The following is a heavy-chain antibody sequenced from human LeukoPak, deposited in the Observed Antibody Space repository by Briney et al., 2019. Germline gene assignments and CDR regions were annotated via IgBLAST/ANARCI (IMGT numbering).Heavy chain of an antibody. CDR1: GFTFSSYW. CDR2: INQDGSEK. D-gene: IGHD1/OR15-1a*01. V-gene: IGHV3-7*05. J-gene: IGHJ4*02. Sequence: GGSLRLSCAASGFTFSSYWMSWVRQATGKGLEWVANINQDGSEKFYVDSVKGRFTVSRDNAKNSLYLQMDSLRAEDTAVYYCARRGNIWFSFDSWGQGTLVTVSS. CDR3: ARRGNIWFSFDS.